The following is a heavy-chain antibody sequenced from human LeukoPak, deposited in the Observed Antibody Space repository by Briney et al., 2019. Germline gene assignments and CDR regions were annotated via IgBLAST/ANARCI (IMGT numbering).Heavy chain of an antibody. Sequence: GASVMVSCKASGYTFTNYDINWVRQATGQGLEWMGWMNPNSGNTGYAQKFQGRVTITRNTSISTAYMELSSLRSDDTAVYYCARAPSWGGLSSGSYYFDYWGQGTLVTVSS. J-gene: IGHJ4*02. CDR2: MNPNSGNT. CDR3: ARAPSWGGLSSGSYYFDY. V-gene: IGHV1-8*03. D-gene: IGHD6-19*01. CDR1: GYTFTNYD.